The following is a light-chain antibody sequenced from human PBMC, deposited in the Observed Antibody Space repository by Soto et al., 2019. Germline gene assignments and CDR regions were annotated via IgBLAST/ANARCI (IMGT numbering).Light chain of an antibody. CDR2: EVS. Sequence: QSALTQPPSASGSPGQSVTISCTGTSSDVGGYNYVSWYQQQPGKVPKPMIYEVSKRPSGVPDRFSGSKSGNTASLTVSGLQSEEEADYYCSSYAGGGSLLFGGGTTLTVL. V-gene: IGLV2-8*01. J-gene: IGLJ2*01. CDR3: SSYAGGGSLL. CDR1: SSDVGGYNY.